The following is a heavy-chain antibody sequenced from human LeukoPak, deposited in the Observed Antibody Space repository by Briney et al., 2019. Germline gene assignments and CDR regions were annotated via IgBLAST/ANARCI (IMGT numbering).Heavy chain of an antibody. CDR1: GFIFNNYG. Sequence: GGSLRLSCAASGFIFNNYGLVWDRQAPGKGLEWVSAISNDGGGTTYADFVKGRFSVSRDNSRNTLFLQMNSLRAEDTALYYCAKGSSGYFFGLWGRGTLVTVSS. D-gene: IGHD3-22*01. J-gene: IGHJ4*02. CDR3: AKGSSGYFFGL. V-gene: IGHV3-23*01. CDR2: ISNDGGGT.